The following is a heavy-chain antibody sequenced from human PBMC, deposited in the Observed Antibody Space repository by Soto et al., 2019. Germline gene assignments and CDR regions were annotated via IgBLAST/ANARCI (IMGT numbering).Heavy chain of an antibody. D-gene: IGHD2-15*01. CDR1: GFTFSSYG. J-gene: IGHJ4*02. CDR2: ISYDGSNK. V-gene: IGHV3-30*18. CDR3: AKDRYCSGGSCYGDFDY. Sequence: GGSLRLSCAASGFTFSSYGLHWVRQAPGKGLEWVAVISYDGSNKYCADSVKGRFTISRDNSKNTLYLQMNSLRAEDTAVFYCAKDRYCSGGSCYGDFDYWGQGTLVTVSS.